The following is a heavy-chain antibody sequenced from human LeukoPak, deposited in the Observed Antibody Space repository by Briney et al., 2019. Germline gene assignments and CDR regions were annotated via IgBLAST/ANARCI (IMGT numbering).Heavy chain of an antibody. J-gene: IGHJ5*02. CDR1: GYTFTSYG. Sequence: ASVKVSCKASGYTFTSYGISWVRQSPGQGLEWMGWINTNTGNPVYAQGFTGRFVFSLDTLVRTAYLQINSLKAEDTAVYYCARSFVVVPGAIDWFDPWGQGTLVTVSS. CDR2: INTNTGNP. V-gene: IGHV7-4-1*02. CDR3: ARSFVVVPGAIDWFDP. D-gene: IGHD2-2*02.